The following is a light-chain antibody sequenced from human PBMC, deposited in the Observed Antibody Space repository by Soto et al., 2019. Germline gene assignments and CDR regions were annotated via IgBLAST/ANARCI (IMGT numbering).Light chain of an antibody. V-gene: IGKV1-5*01. CDR1: QSIRSW. Sequence: DIQMTQSPSTLSASLGDRVTITCRASQSIRSWLAWYQQKPGKAPQLLIYDASNLESGVPSRFSGSGSGTEYTLTISSLQPVDFATYYCQQYDSFSKTLGRGTRVDIK. CDR3: QQYDSFSKT. J-gene: IGKJ1*01. CDR2: DAS.